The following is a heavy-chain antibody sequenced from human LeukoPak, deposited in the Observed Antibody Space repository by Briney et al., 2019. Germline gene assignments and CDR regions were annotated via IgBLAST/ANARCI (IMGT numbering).Heavy chain of an antibody. Sequence: SETLSLTCTVPGGSISSYYWSWIRQPPGKGLEWIGYIYYSGITTYNPSPKSRVTISVDTSKNQISLKLSSVTAADTAVYYCERDPWLFPGGFDYWGQGTLVTVSS. CDR1: GGSISSYY. J-gene: IGHJ4*02. CDR3: ERDPWLFPGGFDY. V-gene: IGHV4-59*01. CDR2: IYYSGIT. D-gene: IGHD3-22*01.